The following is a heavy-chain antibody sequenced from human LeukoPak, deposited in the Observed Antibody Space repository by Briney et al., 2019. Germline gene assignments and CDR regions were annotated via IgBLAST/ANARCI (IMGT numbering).Heavy chain of an antibody. Sequence: LPGGSLRLSCAASEFTFSTYAMTWVRQAPGKGLEWVSAISGSGGSTYYADSVKGRFTISRDNSKNTLYLQMNSLGAEDTAVYYCAKVAGYSYVGVYYFDYWGQGTLVTVSS. J-gene: IGHJ4*02. CDR3: AKVAGYSYVGVYYFDY. V-gene: IGHV3-23*01. CDR1: EFTFSTYA. D-gene: IGHD5-18*01. CDR2: ISGSGGST.